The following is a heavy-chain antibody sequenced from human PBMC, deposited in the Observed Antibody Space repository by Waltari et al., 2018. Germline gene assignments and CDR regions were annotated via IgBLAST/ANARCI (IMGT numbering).Heavy chain of an antibody. CDR3: ARDWSEGYYYYGMDV. V-gene: IGHV4-4*07. CDR2: IYTSGST. J-gene: IGHJ6*02. Sequence: QVQLQESGPGLVKPSETLSLTCTVSGGSISRYYWSGIRQPAGKGLEWLGRIYTSGSTNYNPSLKSRVTMSVDTSKNQFSLKLCSVTAADTAVYYCARDWSEGYYYYGMDVWGQGTTVTVSS. CDR1: GGSISRYY.